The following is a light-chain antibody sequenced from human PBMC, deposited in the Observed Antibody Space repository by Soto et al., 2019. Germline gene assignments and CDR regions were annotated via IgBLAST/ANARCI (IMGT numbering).Light chain of an antibody. J-gene: IGKJ1*01. CDR3: KNYNSYSEA. V-gene: IGKV1-5*01. CDR1: EDIDTS. CDR2: GAS. Sequence: DIQMTQSPSSLSASVGDSSTITGRASEDIDTSLAWFQQRPGKAKKVLIAGASGLMNGVPSTFSGSGSGTEFTLTISSLQPDDFATYYCKNYNSYSEAVGQGNKVDIK.